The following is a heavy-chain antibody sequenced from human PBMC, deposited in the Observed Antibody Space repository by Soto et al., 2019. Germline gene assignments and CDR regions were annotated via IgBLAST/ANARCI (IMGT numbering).Heavy chain of an antibody. V-gene: IGHV4-39*02. CDR3: AREGSWQQLTPQEYYFDY. J-gene: IGHJ4*02. CDR1: GGSISSSSYY. CDR2: IYYSGST. D-gene: IGHD6-13*01. Sequence: PSETLSLTCTVSGGSISSSSYYWGWIRQPPGKGLEWIGSIYYSGSTYYNPSLKSRVTISVDTSKNQFSLKLSSVTAADTAVYYCAREGSWQQLTPQEYYFDYWGQGTLVTVSS.